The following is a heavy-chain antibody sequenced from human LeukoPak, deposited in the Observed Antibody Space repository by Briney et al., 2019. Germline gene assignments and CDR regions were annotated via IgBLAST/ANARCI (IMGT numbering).Heavy chain of an antibody. CDR2: IYTSGST. D-gene: IGHD6-19*01. V-gene: IGHV4-59*10. Sequence: SETLSLTCAVYGGSISSYYWSWIRQPAGKGLEWIGRIYTSGSTNYNPSLKSRVTMSVDTSKNQFSLKLSSVTAADTAVYYCARVKGYSSGWYVGNWFDPWGQGTLVTVSS. J-gene: IGHJ5*02. CDR3: ARVKGYSSGWYVGNWFDP. CDR1: GGSISSYY.